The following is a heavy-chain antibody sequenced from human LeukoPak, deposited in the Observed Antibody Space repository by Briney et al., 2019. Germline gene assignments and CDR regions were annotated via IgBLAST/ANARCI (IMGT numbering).Heavy chain of an antibody. V-gene: IGHV4-34*01. D-gene: IGHD3-10*01. CDR3: ARERRTRFGELYPIDY. CDR2: INHSGST. J-gene: IGHJ4*02. CDR1: GGSFSGYY. Sequence: PSETLSLTCAVYGGSFSGYYWSWIRQPPGKGLEWIGEINHSGSTNYNPSLKSRVTISVDTSKNQFSLKLSSVTAADTAVYYCARERRTRFGELYPIDYWGQGTLVTVSS.